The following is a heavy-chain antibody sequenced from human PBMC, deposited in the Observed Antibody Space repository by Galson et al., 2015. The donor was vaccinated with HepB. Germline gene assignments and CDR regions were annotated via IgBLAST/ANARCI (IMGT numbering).Heavy chain of an antibody. CDR2: IIPMFGVA. CDR3: ARPKMQYEGSYCFDF. J-gene: IGHJ4*02. CDR1: GVTFSNFA. Sequence: SVKVSCKVSGVTFSNFAIDWVRRAPGESPEWMGGIIPMFGVANYAPKFQGRLTMTADDSTSTAYMELSSLGSEDTALYYCARPKMQYEGSYCFDFWGQGTLVTVSS. V-gene: IGHV1-69*13. D-gene: IGHD1-26*01.